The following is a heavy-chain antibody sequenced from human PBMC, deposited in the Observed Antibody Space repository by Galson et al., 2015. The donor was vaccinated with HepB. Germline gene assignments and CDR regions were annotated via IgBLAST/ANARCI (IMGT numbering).Heavy chain of an antibody. CDR2: IWYDGSNI. D-gene: IGHD2-15*01. CDR3: AKGYCSGGSCSLPDY. CDR1: GFTFSSYW. Sequence: SLRLSCAASGFTFSSYWMSWVRQAPGKGLEWVAVIWYDGSNIDYVDSVRGRFTISRDNSKNTLYLQMNSLRAEDTAVYYCAKGYCSGGSCSLPDYWGQGTLVTVSS. V-gene: IGHV3-33*06. J-gene: IGHJ4*02.